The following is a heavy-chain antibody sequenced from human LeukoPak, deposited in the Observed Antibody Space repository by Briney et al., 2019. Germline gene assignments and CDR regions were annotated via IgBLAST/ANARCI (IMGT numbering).Heavy chain of an antibody. J-gene: IGHJ4*02. CDR3: ARLFGGSGWYFDY. CDR2: IYPGDSDT. D-gene: IGHD6-19*01. V-gene: IGHV5-51*01. CDR1: GYSFTSYW. Sequence: RGESLKISCKGSGYSFTSYWIGWVRQMPGKGLEWMGIIYPGDSDTRYSPSFQGQVTISADKSISTAHLQWSSLKASDTAMYYCARLFGGSGWYFDYWGQGTLVTVSS.